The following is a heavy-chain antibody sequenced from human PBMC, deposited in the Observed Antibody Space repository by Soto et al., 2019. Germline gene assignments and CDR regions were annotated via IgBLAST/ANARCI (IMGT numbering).Heavy chain of an antibody. Sequence: SETLSLTCTVSGGSIDSYSWSWIRQPPGKGLEWIGYIYHSGSTYYNPSLKSRVTISVDRSKNQFSLKLSSVTAADTAVYYCARVPDVWGQGTTVTVSS. CDR3: ARVPDV. CDR2: IYHSGST. V-gene: IGHV4-30-2*01. J-gene: IGHJ6*02. CDR1: GGSIDSYS.